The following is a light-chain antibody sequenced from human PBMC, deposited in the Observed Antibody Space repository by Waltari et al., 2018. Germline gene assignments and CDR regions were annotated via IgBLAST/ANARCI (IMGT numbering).Light chain of an antibody. J-gene: IGLJ3*02. CDR2: DVN. CDR3: CSFADSSASWV. CDR1: SSDVGTYDL. Sequence: QSALTQPASVSGSPGQSITISCTGTSSDVGTYDLVSWYQQHPGKAPQLMIHDVNKRPSGVSPRFSGSKSGNTASLTSSGLQAEDEADYYCCSFADSSASWVFGGGTKLTVL. V-gene: IGLV2-23*02.